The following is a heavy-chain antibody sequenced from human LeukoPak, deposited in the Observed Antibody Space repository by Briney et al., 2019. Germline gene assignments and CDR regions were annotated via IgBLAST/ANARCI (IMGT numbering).Heavy chain of an antibody. D-gene: IGHD3-10*01. CDR2: VREKINNYAT. CDR1: GFTFSDSP. Sequence: GGSLRLSCAASGFTFSDSPIHWVRQASGKGLEWVGRVREKINNYATAYAASVKGRFTVSRDDSENTAYLQMSSLRTEDTAIYYCTRQNPGSGSQGYWGQGTLVTVSP. V-gene: IGHV3-73*01. CDR3: TRQNPGSGSQGY. J-gene: IGHJ4*02.